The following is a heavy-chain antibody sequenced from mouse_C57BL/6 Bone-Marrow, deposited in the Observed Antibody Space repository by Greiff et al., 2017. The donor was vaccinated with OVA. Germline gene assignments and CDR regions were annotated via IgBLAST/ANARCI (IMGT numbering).Heavy chain of an antibody. CDR1: GYTFTDHT. J-gene: IGHJ2*01. V-gene: IGHV1-78*01. Sequence: QVQLQQSDAELVKPGASVKISCKVSGYTFTDHTIHWLKQRPEQGLEWIGYIYPRDGSTKYNEKFKGKATLTADKSSSTAYMQLNSLTSEDSAVYFCARSALYDGYYAYFDYWGQGTTLTVSS. D-gene: IGHD2-3*01. CDR2: IYPRDGST. CDR3: ARSALYDGYYAYFDY.